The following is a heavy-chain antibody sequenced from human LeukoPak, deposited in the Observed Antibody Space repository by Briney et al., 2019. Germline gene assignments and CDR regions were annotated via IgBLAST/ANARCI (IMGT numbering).Heavy chain of an antibody. V-gene: IGHV3-21*01. J-gene: IGHJ4*02. D-gene: IGHD6-6*01. CDR3: ARDLSSIAARLDY. CDR1: GFTFSSYS. Sequence: GGSLRLSCAASGFTFSSYSMNWVRQAPGKGLEWVSSISTSSGYIYYADSVKGRFTISRDNAKNSLYLQMNSLRAEDTAVYYCARDLSSIAARLDYWGQGTLVTVSS. CDR2: ISTSSGYI.